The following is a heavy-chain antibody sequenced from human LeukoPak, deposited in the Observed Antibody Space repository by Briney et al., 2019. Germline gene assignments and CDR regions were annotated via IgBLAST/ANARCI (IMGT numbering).Heavy chain of an antibody. CDR2: INAGNGNT. CDR1: GYTFTSYA. V-gene: IGHV1-3*01. J-gene: IGHJ4*02. CDR3: ARKENDILTGYYDY. Sequence: VASVRVSCNASGYTFTSYAMHWVRQAPGQGLEWMGWINAGNGNTKYSQKFQGRVTITRDTSASTAYMELSSLRSEDTAVYYCARKENDILTGYYDYWGQGTLVTVSS. D-gene: IGHD3-9*01.